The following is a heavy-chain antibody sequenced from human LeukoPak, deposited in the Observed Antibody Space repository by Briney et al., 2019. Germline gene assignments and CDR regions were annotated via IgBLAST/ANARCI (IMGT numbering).Heavy chain of an antibody. CDR2: ISGSSSYI. D-gene: IGHD5-12*01. Sequence: GGSLRLSCAASGFTFSSYRMNWVRQAPGKGLEWVSSISGSSSYIYYADSVKGRFTISRDNAKNSLYLQMNSLRAEDTAVYYCARHDSRGYSGRGQGTLVTVSS. J-gene: IGHJ4*02. CDR3: ARHDSRGYSG. CDR1: GFTFSSYR. V-gene: IGHV3-21*01.